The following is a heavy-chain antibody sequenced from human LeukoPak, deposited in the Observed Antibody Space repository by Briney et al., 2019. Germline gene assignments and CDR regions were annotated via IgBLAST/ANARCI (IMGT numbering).Heavy chain of an antibody. CDR3: AKDLREWLVLGTLFDY. J-gene: IGHJ4*02. V-gene: IGHV3-30*04. D-gene: IGHD6-19*01. CDR1: GFTFSSYA. Sequence: SGGSLRLSCAASGFTFSSYAMHWVRQAPGKGLEWVAVISYDGSNKYYADSVKGRFTISRDNSKNTLYLQMNSLRAEDTAVYYCAKDLREWLVLGTLFDYWGQGTLVTVSS. CDR2: ISYDGSNK.